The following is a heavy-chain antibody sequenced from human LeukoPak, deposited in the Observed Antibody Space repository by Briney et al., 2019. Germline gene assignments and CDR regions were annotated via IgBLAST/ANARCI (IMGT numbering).Heavy chain of an antibody. CDR3: ARNAEYSSSPLDY. V-gene: IGHV1-18*01. D-gene: IGHD6-6*01. J-gene: IGHJ4*02. CDR2: ISTYNGNT. CDR1: GYTFTKYG. Sequence: ASVKVSCKASGYTFTKYGITWVRQAPGQGLEWMGWISTYNGNTNYAQKLQGRVTMTTDTSTSTAYMELRSLISDDAAVYYCARNAEYSSSPLDYWGQGTLVTVSS.